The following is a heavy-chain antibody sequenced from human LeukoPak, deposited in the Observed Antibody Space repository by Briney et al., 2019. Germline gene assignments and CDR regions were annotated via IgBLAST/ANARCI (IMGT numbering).Heavy chain of an antibody. CDR2: IKQDGSEK. J-gene: IGHJ4*02. CDR3: ASERPLLWFGELLGSFDY. D-gene: IGHD3-10*01. Sequence: PGGSLRLSCAASGFTFSSYWMSWVRQAPGKGLEWVANIKQDGSEKYYVDSVKGRFTISRDNAKNSLYLQMNSLRAEDTAVYYCASERPLLWFGELLGSFDYWGQGTLVTVSS. V-gene: IGHV3-7*01. CDR1: GFTFSSYW.